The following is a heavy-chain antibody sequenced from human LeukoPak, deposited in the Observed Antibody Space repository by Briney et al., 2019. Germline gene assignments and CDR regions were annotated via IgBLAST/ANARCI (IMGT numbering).Heavy chain of an antibody. Sequence: PSGTLSLTCAVSGGSISSSNWWSWVRQPPGKGLECLGEIYHSGSTNYNPSLKSRVTISVDKSKNQFSLKLSSVTAADTAVYYCASRVYYDFWSGYYPFDYWGQGTLVTVSS. V-gene: IGHV4-4*02. CDR3: ASRVYYDFWSGYYPFDY. D-gene: IGHD3-3*01. J-gene: IGHJ4*02. CDR2: IYHSGST. CDR1: GGSISSSNW.